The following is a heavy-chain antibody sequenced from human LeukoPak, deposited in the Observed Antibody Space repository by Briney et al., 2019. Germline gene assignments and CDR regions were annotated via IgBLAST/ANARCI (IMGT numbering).Heavy chain of an antibody. CDR1: GFTFSTYA. CDR2: ITSSGSYI. D-gene: IGHD4-17*01. V-gene: IGHV3-21*01. CDR3: ARAISGDYSLDMFDI. J-gene: IGHJ3*02. Sequence: SGGSLRLSCAASGFTFSTYAMNWVRQAPGKGLEWVSSITSSGSYIYYADSLKGRFTISRDNTKNSLYLQMNSLRAEDTAVYYCARAISGDYSLDMFDIWGQGTMVTVSS.